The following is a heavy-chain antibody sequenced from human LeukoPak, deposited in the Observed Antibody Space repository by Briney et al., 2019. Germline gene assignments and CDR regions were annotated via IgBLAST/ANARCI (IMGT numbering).Heavy chain of an antibody. CDR2: IYYSGST. CDR3: ARQGAGSGWRSSDY. V-gene: IGHV4-39*01. Sequence: SETLSLTCTVSGGSISSSSYYWGWIRQPPGKGLEWIGSIYYSGSTYYNPSLKSRVTISVDTSKNQFSLKLSSVTAADTAVYYCARQGAGSGWRSSDYWGQGTLVTVSS. CDR1: GGSISSSSYY. J-gene: IGHJ4*02. D-gene: IGHD6-19*01.